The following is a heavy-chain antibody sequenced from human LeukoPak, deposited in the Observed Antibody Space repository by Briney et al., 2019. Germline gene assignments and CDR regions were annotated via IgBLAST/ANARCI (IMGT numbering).Heavy chain of an antibody. CDR3: ARGFYASGSHFDY. V-gene: IGHV4-30-2*01. D-gene: IGHD3-10*01. J-gene: IGHJ4*02. CDR1: GGSISSGDYL. Sequence: SETLSLTCAVSGGSISSGDYLWSWIRQPPGKGLEWIGYILHTGHTSYNPSLKSRVTISVDMSKNQIALKLSTVTAADTAVYCCARGFYASGSHFDYWGQGSLVTVSS. CDR2: ILHTGHT.